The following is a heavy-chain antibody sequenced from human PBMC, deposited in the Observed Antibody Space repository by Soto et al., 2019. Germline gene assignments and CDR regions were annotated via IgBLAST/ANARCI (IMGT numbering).Heavy chain of an antibody. CDR2: IYPSDSDT. V-gene: IGHV5-51*01. CDR1: GYIFTTHW. J-gene: IGHJ4*02. Sequence: PGESLKISCWGSGYIFTTHWIGWVRQMPGKGLEWMGIIYPSDSDTRYSPSFQGQVTISVDKSINTAYLQWSSLKASDTAMYYCARSTQYNLNYVAYWGQGTLVTVSS. D-gene: IGHD1-7*01. CDR3: ARSTQYNLNYVAY.